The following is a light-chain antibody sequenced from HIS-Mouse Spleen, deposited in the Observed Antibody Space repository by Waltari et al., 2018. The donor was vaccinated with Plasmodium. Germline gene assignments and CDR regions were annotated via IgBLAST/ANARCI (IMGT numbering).Light chain of an antibody. J-gene: IGKJ3*01. Sequence: LMTQSPATLSVSPGERAALSCRASQSVSSNLAWYKQKPGQAPRLLIYGASTRATGIPARFSGSGSGTEFTLTISSLQSEDFAVYYCQQYNNWSFTFGPGTKVDIK. CDR2: GAS. CDR3: QQYNNWSFT. CDR1: QSVSSN. V-gene: IGKV3-15*01.